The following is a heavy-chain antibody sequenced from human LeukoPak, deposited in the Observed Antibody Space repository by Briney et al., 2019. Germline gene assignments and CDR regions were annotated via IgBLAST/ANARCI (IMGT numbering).Heavy chain of an antibody. CDR2: ISGSGGSI. CDR3: AKGGTSWYLPLYF. D-gene: IGHD6-13*01. J-gene: IGHJ4*02. Sequence: GGSLRLSCAASGFMLSNSAISWVRQAPGKGLEWVSAISGSGGSIYYADSVKGRFTISRDTSRNTLYLQMNSLRAEDTAVYFCAKGGTSWYLPLYFWGQGTLVTVSS. V-gene: IGHV3-23*01. CDR1: GFMLSNSA.